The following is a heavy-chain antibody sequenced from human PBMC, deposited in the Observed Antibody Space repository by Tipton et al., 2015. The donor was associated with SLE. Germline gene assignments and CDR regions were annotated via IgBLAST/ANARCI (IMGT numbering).Heavy chain of an antibody. Sequence: TLSLTCAVSGGSIISSSWWSWVRQPPGKGLEGIGDIYHSESPNYNPSLKSRVTMSIDKSKNQFSLKLTSVTAADTAVYHCTRVPRYNWNYIADWGQGTLVSVSS. D-gene: IGHD1-7*01. CDR3: TRVPRYNWNYIAD. CDR1: GGSIISSSW. V-gene: IGHV4-4*02. CDR2: IYHSESP. J-gene: IGHJ4*02.